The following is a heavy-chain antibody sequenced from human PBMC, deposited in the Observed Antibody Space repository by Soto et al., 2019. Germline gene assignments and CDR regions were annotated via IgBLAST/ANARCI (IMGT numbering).Heavy chain of an antibody. Sequence: SVKVSCKASGGTFSSYAISWVRQAPGQGLEWMGGIIPIFGTANYAQKFQGRVTITADESTSTAYMELSSLRSEDTAVYYCAIGAGIPYDYYYGMDVWGQGTTVTVSS. CDR1: GGTFSSYA. CDR2: IIPIFGTA. CDR3: AIGAGIPYDYYYGMDV. D-gene: IGHD6-19*01. V-gene: IGHV1-69*13. J-gene: IGHJ6*02.